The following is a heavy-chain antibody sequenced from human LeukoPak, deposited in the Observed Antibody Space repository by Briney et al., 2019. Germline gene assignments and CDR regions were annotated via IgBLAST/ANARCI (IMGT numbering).Heavy chain of an antibody. D-gene: IGHD3-22*01. V-gene: IGHV4-39*01. Sequence: SQTLSLTCTVSGGSISSSSYYWGWIRQPPGKGLEWIGSIYYSESTYYNPSLKSRVTISVDTSKNQFSLKLSSVTAADTAVYYCARRSYYDSSGIFDYWGQGTLVTVSS. CDR3: ARRSYYDSSGIFDY. CDR1: GGSISSSSYY. J-gene: IGHJ4*02. CDR2: IYYSEST.